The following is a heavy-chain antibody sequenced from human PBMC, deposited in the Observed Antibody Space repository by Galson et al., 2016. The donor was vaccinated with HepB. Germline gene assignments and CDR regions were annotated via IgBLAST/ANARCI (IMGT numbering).Heavy chain of an antibody. D-gene: IGHD1-26*01. Sequence: SLRLSCAASGFDFRSYAMNWVRQAPGKGLEWVAFMWYDGSKKNYADSVKGRFTISRDNSKNKLYLQMNSLRAEDTAVYYCARDHAAGATWGYFYHYGMDVWGQGTSVTVSS. CDR2: MWYDGSKK. J-gene: IGHJ6*02. CDR3: ARDHAAGATWGYFYHYGMDV. CDR1: GFDFRSYA. V-gene: IGHV3-33*01.